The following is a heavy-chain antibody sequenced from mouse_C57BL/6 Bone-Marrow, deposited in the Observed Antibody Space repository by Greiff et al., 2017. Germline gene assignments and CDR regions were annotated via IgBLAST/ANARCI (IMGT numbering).Heavy chain of an antibody. Sequence: QVQLQQSGPGLVAPSQSLSITCTVSGFSLTSYAISWVRQPPGKGLEWLGVIWTGGGTNYNSALNSRLSISKDNSKSQVFLKMNSLQTDDTARYYCARTSYDYDGYYYAMDYWGQGTSVTVSS. CDR3: ARTSYDYDGYYYAMDY. CDR2: IWTGGGT. D-gene: IGHD2-4*01. V-gene: IGHV2-9-1*01. CDR1: GFSLTSYA. J-gene: IGHJ4*01.